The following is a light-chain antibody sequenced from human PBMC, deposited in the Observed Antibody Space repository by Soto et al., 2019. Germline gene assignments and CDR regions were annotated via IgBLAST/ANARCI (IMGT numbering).Light chain of an antibody. Sequence: DIVMTQSPDSLAVSLGGRATINCESSQSILYSSNNQNCLAWYQQKPGQPPKLLIYWASTRESGVPDRFSGRGSVTDFTITISSLQAEDVAVYYCQQYCATPWTFGQGTKVEIK. V-gene: IGKV4-1*01. CDR3: QQYCATPWT. J-gene: IGKJ1*01. CDR2: WAS. CDR1: QSILYSSNNQNC.